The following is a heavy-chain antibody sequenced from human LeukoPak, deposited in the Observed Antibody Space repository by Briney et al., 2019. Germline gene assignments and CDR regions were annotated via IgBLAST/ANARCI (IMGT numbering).Heavy chain of an antibody. CDR3: ARSGPGDYYDTSGYYYYDY. J-gene: IGHJ4*02. D-gene: IGHD3-22*01. V-gene: IGHV1-2*06. CDR1: GYTFTGYY. Sequence: ASVKVSCKASGYTFTGYYMHWVRQAPGQGLERMGRINPNSGGTNYAQKFQGRVTMTRDTSASTAYMELGRLRSDDTAVYYCARSGPGDYYDTSGYYYYDYWGQGTLVTVSS. CDR2: INPNSGGT.